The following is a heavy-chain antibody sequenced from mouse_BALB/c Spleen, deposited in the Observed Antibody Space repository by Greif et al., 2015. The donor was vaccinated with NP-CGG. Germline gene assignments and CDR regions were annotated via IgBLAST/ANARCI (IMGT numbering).Heavy chain of an antibody. CDR3: ARGTTSWDY. CDR1: GYTFTDYV. Sequence: QVQLKQSGPELVKPGASVKMSCKASGYTFTDYVISWVKQRTGQGLEWIGEIYPGSGSTYYNEKFKGKATLTADKSSNTAYMQLSSLTSEDSAVYFCARGTTSWDYWGQGTTLTVSS. J-gene: IGHJ2*01. D-gene: IGHD5-5*01. V-gene: IGHV1-77*01. CDR2: IYPGSGST.